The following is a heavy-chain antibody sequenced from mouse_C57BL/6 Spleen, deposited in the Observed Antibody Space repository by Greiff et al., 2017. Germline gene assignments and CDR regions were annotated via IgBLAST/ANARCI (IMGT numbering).Heavy chain of an antibody. Sequence: QVQLQQPGAELVKPGASVKLSCKASGYTFTSYWMQWVKQRPGQGLEWIGKIDPSDSYTNYNQKFKGKATLTVDTASSTAYMQLSSLTSEDSAVYYGAPYGNYAMDYWGQGTSVTVSS. CDR2: IDPSDSYT. D-gene: IGHD2-1*01. CDR1: GYTFTSYW. V-gene: IGHV1-50*01. CDR3: APYGNYAMDY. J-gene: IGHJ4*01.